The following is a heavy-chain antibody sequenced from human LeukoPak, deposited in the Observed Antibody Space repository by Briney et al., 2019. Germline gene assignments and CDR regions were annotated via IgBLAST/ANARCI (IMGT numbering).Heavy chain of an antibody. V-gene: IGHV3-23*01. CDR3: VKYTGNSILVRFDC. CDR1: GFTFSSYA. CDR2: ISGSGSGT. J-gene: IGHJ4*02. D-gene: IGHD4-23*01. Sequence: GGSLRLSCAASGFTFSSYAMTWVRQAPGKGLEWVSGISGSGSGTYYADSVKGRFTISRDNSKTTLYLQMNSLRAEDTALYYCVKYTGNSILVRFDCWGQGTLVTVSS.